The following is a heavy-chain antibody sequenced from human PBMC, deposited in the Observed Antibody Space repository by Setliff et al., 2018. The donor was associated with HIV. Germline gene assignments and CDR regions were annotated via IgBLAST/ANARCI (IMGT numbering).Heavy chain of an antibody. CDR2: INWAGSRT. CDR3: AKSTGSALGTYYFDN. V-gene: IGHV3-43D*04. Sequence: GGSLRLSCAASGFTFDDYAMYWVRQAPGKGLEWVSLINWAGSRTFYAESVRGRFTTSRDNSKNFLYLEMNSLRDDDTALYFCAKSTGSALGTYYFDNWGQGTLVTVSS. D-gene: IGHD3-10*01. J-gene: IGHJ4*02. CDR1: GFTFDDYA.